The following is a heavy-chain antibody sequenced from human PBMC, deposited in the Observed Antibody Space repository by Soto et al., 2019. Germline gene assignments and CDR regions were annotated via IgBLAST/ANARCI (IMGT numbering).Heavy chain of an antibody. Sequence: CKASGGTFSSYAISWVRQAPGQGLEWMGGIIPIFGTANYAQKFQGRVTITADESTSTAYMELSSLRSEDTAVYYCARGDSDYYDSSGSEIDAFDIWGQGTMATVSS. CDR3: ARGDSDYYDSSGSEIDAFDI. CDR2: IIPIFGTA. CDR1: GGTFSSYA. V-gene: IGHV1-69*01. J-gene: IGHJ3*02. D-gene: IGHD3-22*01.